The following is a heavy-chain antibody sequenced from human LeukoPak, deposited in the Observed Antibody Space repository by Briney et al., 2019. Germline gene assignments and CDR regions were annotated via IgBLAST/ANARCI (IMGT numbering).Heavy chain of an antibody. CDR2: INHSGST. V-gene: IGHV4-34*01. CDR1: GGSFSGYY. J-gene: IGHJ4*02. CDR3: ARVNSSSWYVDY. D-gene: IGHD6-13*01. Sequence: SETLSLTCAVYGGSFSGYYWGWIPQPPGKGREWIGEINHSGSTNYNPSLKSRVTISVDTSKNQFSLKLSSVTAADTAVYYCARVNSSSWYVDYWGQGTLVTVSS.